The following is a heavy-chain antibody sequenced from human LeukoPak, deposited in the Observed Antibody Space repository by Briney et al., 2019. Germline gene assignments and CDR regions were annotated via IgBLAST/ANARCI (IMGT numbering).Heavy chain of an antibody. CDR3: ARGLGYYYDSSGF. CDR1: GFTVSSNY. Sequence: PGGSLRLSCAASGFTVSSNYMSWVRQAPGKGLEWVSVIYSGGSTYYADSVKGRFTISRDNSKNTLYLQMNSLRAEDTAVYYCARGLGYYYDSSGFWGQGTLVTVSS. V-gene: IGHV3-53*01. D-gene: IGHD3-22*01. CDR2: IYSGGST. J-gene: IGHJ4*02.